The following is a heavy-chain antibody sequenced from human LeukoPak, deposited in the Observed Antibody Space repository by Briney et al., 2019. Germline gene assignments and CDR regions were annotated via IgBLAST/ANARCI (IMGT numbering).Heavy chain of an antibody. CDR2: INHSGST. D-gene: IGHD3-10*01. Sequence: PSETLSLTCAVYGGSFSGYYWSWIRQPPGKGLEWIGEINHSGSTNYNPSLKSRVTISVDTSKNQFSLKLSSVTAADTAVYYCARGRSIRGESSDWFDPWGQGTLVTVSS. J-gene: IGHJ5*02. V-gene: IGHV4-34*01. CDR1: GGSFSGYY. CDR3: ARGRSIRGESSDWFDP.